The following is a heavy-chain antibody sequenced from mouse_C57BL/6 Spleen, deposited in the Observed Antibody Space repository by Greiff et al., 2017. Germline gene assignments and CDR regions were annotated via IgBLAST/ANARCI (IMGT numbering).Heavy chain of an antibody. CDR2: IYPGSGNT. CDR1: GYTFTDYY. CDR3: ARDDYDSWYFDV. J-gene: IGHJ1*03. V-gene: IGHV1-76*01. Sequence: VQLVESGAELVRPGASVKLSCKASGYTFTDYYINWVKQRPGQGLAWIARIYPGSGNTYYNEKFKGKATLTAEKSSSTAYMQLSSLTSEDSAVYFCARDDYDSWYFDVWGTGTTVTVSS. D-gene: IGHD2-4*01.